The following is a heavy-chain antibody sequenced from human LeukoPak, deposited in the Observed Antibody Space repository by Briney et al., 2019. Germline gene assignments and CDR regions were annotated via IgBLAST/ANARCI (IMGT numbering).Heavy chain of an antibody. D-gene: IGHD6-13*01. J-gene: IGHJ1*01. CDR3: ARVAGSWSLAEYFQH. CDR1: GYTFTSYA. CDR2: INAGNGNT. V-gene: IGHV1-3*01. Sequence: ASVKVSCKASGYTFTSYALHWVRQAPGQRLEWMGWINAGNGNTKYSQKFQGRVTITRDTSASTAYMELSSLRSEDTAVYYCARVAGSWSLAEYFQHWGQGTLVTVSS.